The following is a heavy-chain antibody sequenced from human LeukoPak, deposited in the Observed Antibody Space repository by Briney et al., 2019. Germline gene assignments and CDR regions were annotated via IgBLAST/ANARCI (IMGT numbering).Heavy chain of an antibody. CDR3: AKDNYDILTGYSHFDY. V-gene: IGHV3-9*01. CDR2: ISWNSGSV. Sequence: SLRLSCAASGFTFDDYAMHWVRQAPGKGLEWVSGISWNSGSVGYADSVKGRFTISRDNAKNSLYLQMNSLRAEDTALYYCAKDNYDILTGYSHFDYWGQGTLVTVSS. CDR1: GFTFDDYA. D-gene: IGHD3-9*01. J-gene: IGHJ4*02.